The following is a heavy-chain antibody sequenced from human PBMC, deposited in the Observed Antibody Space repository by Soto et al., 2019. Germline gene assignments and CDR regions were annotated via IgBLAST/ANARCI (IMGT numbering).Heavy chain of an antibody. Sequence: ASVKVSCKASGYTFTSYGISWVRQAPGQGLEWMGWISAYNGNTNYAQKLQGRVTMTTDTSTSTAYMELRSLRSDDTAVYYCARGRIMIKFRGVIVPPDYWGQGTLVTLSS. J-gene: IGHJ4*02. CDR1: GYTFTSYG. V-gene: IGHV1-18*04. D-gene: IGHD3-16*02. CDR2: ISAYNGNT. CDR3: ARGRIMIKFRGVIVPPDY.